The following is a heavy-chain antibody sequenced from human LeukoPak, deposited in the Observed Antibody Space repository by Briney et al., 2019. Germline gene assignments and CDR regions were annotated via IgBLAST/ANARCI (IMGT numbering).Heavy chain of an antibody. CDR2: IIPIFGTA. J-gene: IGHJ6*03. CDR3: ARVDCSSTSCSPENYYYYMDV. V-gene: IGHV1-69*13. CDR1: GGTFSSYA. Sequence: SVKVSCKASGGTFSSYAISWVRQAPGQGLEWMGGIIPIFGTANYAQKFQGRVTITADESTSTAYMELSSLRSEDTAVYYCARVDCSSTSCSPENYYYYMDVWGKGTTVTVSS. D-gene: IGHD2-2*01.